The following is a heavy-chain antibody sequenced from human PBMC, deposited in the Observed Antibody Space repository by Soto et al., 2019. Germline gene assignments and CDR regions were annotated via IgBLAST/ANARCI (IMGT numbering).Heavy chain of an antibody. J-gene: IGHJ6*02. CDR2: ISYDGSNK. CDR1: GFTFSSYG. Sequence: PGGSLRLSCAASGFTFSSYGMHWVRQAPGKGLEWVAVISYDGSNKYYADSVKGRFTISRDNSKNTLYLQMNSLRAEDTAVYYCAKTLRYFDTLYYGMDVWGQGTTVTVSS. D-gene: IGHD3-9*01. V-gene: IGHV3-30*18. CDR3: AKTLRYFDTLYYGMDV.